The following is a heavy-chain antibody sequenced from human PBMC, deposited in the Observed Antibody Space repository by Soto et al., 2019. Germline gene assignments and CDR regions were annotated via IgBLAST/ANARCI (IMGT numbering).Heavy chain of an antibody. CDR1: GGSSSSYH. D-gene: IGHD5-18*01. CDR2: INHLTTT. J-gene: IGHJ4*02. V-gene: IGHV4-34*01. Sequence: KTSETLSLTCAVYGGSSSSYHWSWIRQTPGKGLEWIGEINHLTTTNYNPSLKSRVIISLDTPKNQFSLKLSSVTAADTAVYYCARGYDTALAPIFWGQGILVTVSS. CDR3: ARGYDTALAPIF.